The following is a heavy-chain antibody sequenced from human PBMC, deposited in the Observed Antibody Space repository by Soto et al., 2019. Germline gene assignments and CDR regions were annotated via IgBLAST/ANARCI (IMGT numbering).Heavy chain of an antibody. J-gene: IGHJ6*02. CDR3: AKRASPLKGTRTPNYYYYGMDV. V-gene: IGHV1-18*01. Sequence: ASLKVSCKASGYPFTSYGISWVRQAPGQGLEWMGWISAYNGNTNYAQKLQGRVTITTDASTSTAYMELRSLRSEDTAVYYCAKRASPLKGTRTPNYYYYGMDVWGQGTTVTVSS. CDR2: ISAYNGNT. D-gene: IGHD1-1*01. CDR1: GYPFTSYG.